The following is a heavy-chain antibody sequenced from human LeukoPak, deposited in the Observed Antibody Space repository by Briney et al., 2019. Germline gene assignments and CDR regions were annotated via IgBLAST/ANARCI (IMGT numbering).Heavy chain of an antibody. CDR2: ISGDGNST. CDR1: GFTFSRYA. CDR3: AKDNSRYFFDY. D-gene: IGHD1-26*01. Sequence: PGGSLRLSCAASGFTFSRYAMSWVRQVPGKGLEWVSLISGDGNSTWYAGSVKGRFTISRDNSKNSLYLQMNSLRTEDTALYYCAKDNSRYFFDYWGQGTLVTVSS. V-gene: IGHV3-43*02. J-gene: IGHJ4*02.